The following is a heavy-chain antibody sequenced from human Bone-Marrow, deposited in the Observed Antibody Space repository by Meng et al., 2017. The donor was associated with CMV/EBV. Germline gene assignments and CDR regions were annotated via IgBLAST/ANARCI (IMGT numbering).Heavy chain of an antibody. CDR1: GGNFSRNA. Sequence: QVEGVTSGAAMRRPACAVKVSSKASGGNFSRNAISWVRQAPGQGLEWMGWIIPIFGTANYAQKFQGRVTITADESTSTAYMELSSLRSEDTAVYYCASWAGNTFDYWGQGTLVTVSS. D-gene: IGHD2/OR15-2a*01. CDR3: ASWAGNTFDY. V-gene: IGHV1-69*12. CDR2: IIPIFGTA. J-gene: IGHJ4*02.